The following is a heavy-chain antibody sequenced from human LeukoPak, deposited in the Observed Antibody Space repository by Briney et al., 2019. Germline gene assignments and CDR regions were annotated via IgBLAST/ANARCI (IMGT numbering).Heavy chain of an antibody. CDR2: IHPNSGGT. Sequence: ASVKVSCKASGYTFTGYYLHWVRQAPGQGLEWMGWIHPNSGGTSYAQNFQGRVTMTRDTSTSTAYMELSRLRSDDTAVYYCARGRTNWGYYFDYWGQGTLVTVSS. D-gene: IGHD7-27*01. CDR3: ARGRTNWGYYFDY. J-gene: IGHJ4*02. CDR1: GYTFTGYY. V-gene: IGHV1-2*02.